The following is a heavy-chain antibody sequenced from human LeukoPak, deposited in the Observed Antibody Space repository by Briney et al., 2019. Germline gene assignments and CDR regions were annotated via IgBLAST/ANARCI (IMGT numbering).Heavy chain of an antibody. CDR1: GFTFSNYY. CDR2: ISSSSSYI. D-gene: IGHD4-23*01. V-gene: IGHV3-21*01. J-gene: IGHJ4*02. CDR3: ARAAPNYGGNSWFDY. Sequence: GGSLRLSCTTSGFTFSNYYMNWVRQAPGKGLEFVSSISSSSSYIYYADSVKGRFTISRDNAKNSLYLQMNSLRAEDTAVYYCARAAPNYGGNSWFDYWGQGTLVTVSS.